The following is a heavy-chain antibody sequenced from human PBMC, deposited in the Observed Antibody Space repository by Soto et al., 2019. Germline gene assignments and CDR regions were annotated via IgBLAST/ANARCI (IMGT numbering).Heavy chain of an antibody. CDR3: ARDATYCLDC. CDR1: GFTFSGYW. Sequence: EVQLVESGGGLVQPGGSLRLSCAASGFTFSGYWMAWVRQAPGKGLEWVANINQGGGEKYHVDSVKGRFTISRDNAENSLYLQMNGLRAEDTAVYYCARDATYCLDCWGRGTLVTVSS. V-gene: IGHV3-7*03. CDR2: INQGGGEK. D-gene: IGHD2-15*01. J-gene: IGHJ4*01.